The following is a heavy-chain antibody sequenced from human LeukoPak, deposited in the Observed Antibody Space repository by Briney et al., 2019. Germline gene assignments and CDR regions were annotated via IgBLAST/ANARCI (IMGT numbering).Heavy chain of an antibody. J-gene: IGHJ4*02. CDR3: ARGARAGYNLEPFDY. CDR1: GDSVSSDSAA. V-gene: IGHV6-1*01. Sequence: SQTLSLTCAISGDSVSSDSAAWNWIRQSPSRDLEWLGRTYYRSKWYNDYAVSVKSRVTINPDTSKNQFSLKLSSVTAADTAVYYCARGARAGYNLEPFDYWGQGTLVTVSS. D-gene: IGHD5-24*01. CDR2: TYYRSKWYN.